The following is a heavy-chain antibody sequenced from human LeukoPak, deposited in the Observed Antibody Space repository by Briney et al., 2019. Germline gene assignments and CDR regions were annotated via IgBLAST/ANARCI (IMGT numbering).Heavy chain of an antibody. J-gene: IGHJ6*03. CDR2: IYYSGST. D-gene: IGHD1-26*01. CDR1: GGSISSSSYY. Sequence: SETLSLTCTVSGGSISSSSYYWGWIRQPPGKGLEWIGTIYYSGSTYYNPSLKSRVTISVDTSKNQFSLKLSSVTAADTAVYYCARDQSGSYRNGYYYYYMDVWGKGTTVTVSS. V-gene: IGHV4-39*07. CDR3: ARDQSGSYRNGYYYYYMDV.